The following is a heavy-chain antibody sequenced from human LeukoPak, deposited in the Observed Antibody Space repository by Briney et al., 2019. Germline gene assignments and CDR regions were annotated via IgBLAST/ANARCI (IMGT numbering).Heavy chain of an antibody. D-gene: IGHD5-24*01. V-gene: IGHV3-7*01. Sequence: GGSLRLSCAASGFTFSSYWMSWVRQAPGKGLEWVANIKQDGSEKYYADSVKGRFTISRDNSKNTLYLQMNSLRAEDTAVYYCAKDQNFVGWGDGYNSWFDYWGQGTLVTVSS. CDR3: AKDQNFVGWGDGYNSWFDY. J-gene: IGHJ4*02. CDR1: GFTFSSYW. CDR2: IKQDGSEK.